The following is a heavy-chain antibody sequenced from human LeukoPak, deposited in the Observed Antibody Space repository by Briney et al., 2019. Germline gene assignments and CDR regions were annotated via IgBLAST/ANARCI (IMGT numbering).Heavy chain of an antibody. CDR1: GYTFTSYG. CDR2: ISAYNGNT. CDR3: ATRPRPPYYDSSGYSV. D-gene: IGHD3-22*01. V-gene: IGHV1-18*01. Sequence: APVKVSXKASGYTFTSYGISWMRQAPGQGLEWMGWISAYNGNTNYAQKLQGRVTMTTDTSTSTAYMELRSLRSDDTAVYYCATRPRPPYYDSSGYSVWGQGTLVTVSS. J-gene: IGHJ4*02.